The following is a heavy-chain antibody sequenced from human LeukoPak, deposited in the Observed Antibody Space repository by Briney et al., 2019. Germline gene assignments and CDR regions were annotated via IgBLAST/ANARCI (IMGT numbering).Heavy chain of an antibody. D-gene: IGHD3-10*01. V-gene: IGHV4-34*01. J-gene: IGHJ4*02. CDR1: GGSFSGYY. CDR2: INHSGST. CDR3: ARGIYGSGSYYNGHDY. Sequence: PSETLSLTCAVYGGSFSGYYWSWIRQPPGKGLEWIGEINHSGSTNYNPSLKSRVTISVDTSKNQFSLKLSSVTAADTAVYYCARGIYGSGSYYNGHDYWGQGTLVTVSS.